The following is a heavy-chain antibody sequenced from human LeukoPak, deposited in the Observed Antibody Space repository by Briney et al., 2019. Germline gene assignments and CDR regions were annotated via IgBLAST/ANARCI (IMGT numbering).Heavy chain of an antibody. J-gene: IGHJ4*02. Sequence: SETLSLTCTVSGGSISSYYWSWIRQPPGKGLEWIGYIYYSGSTNYNPSLKSRVTISVDTSKNQFSLKLSSVTAADTAVYYCARHPGIRWYYFDYWGQGTLVTVSS. V-gene: IGHV4-59*08. CDR3: ARHPGIRWYYFDY. D-gene: IGHD5-18*01. CDR1: GGSISSYY. CDR2: IYYSGST.